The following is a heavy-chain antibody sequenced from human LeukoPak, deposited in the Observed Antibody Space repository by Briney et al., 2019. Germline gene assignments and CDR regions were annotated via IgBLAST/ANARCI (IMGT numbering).Heavy chain of an antibody. D-gene: IGHD1-26*01. Sequence: GGSLRLSCAASGCTFSSCSMNWVRQAPGKGLEWVAFISISRSTIYYAASVKGRFTISRDKAKNSLYLQMNSLSAEDTAVYYCARDRGGSYSDIDYWGRGTLVTVSS. CDR3: ARDRGGSYSDIDY. J-gene: IGHJ4*02. V-gene: IGHV3-48*01. CDR1: GCTFSSCS. CDR2: ISISRSTI.